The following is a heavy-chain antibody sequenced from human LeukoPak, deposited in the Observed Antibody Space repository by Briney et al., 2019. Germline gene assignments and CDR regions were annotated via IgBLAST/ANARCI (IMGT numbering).Heavy chain of an antibody. CDR2: IYRSGST. V-gene: IGHV4-38-2*02. J-gene: IGHJ4*02. D-gene: IGHD6-19*01. CDR1: GYSISSGYY. CDR3: ARDIGIAVAGDNDY. Sequence: SETLSLTCTVSGYSISSGYYWVWIRQPPGKGLEWIGSIYRSGSTNYNPSLKSRVTISVDTSKNQFSLKLSSVTAADTAVYYCARDIGIAVAGDNDYWGQGTLVTVSS.